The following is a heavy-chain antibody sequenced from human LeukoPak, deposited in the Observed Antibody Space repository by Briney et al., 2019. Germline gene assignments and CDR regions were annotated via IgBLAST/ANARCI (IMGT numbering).Heavy chain of an antibody. V-gene: IGHV4-4*07. Sequence: SETLSLTCTVSGGSISSYYWIWIRQPAGKGLEGIGRIYTSGSTNYNPSLKRRVTMSADTSKNQFSLKLSSVTAADTAVYYCARDLGSGVYYYYYYYMDVRGKGTTVTVSS. CDR1: GGSISSYY. CDR2: IYTSGST. CDR3: ARDLGSGVYYYYYYYMDV. D-gene: IGHD6-6*01. J-gene: IGHJ6*03.